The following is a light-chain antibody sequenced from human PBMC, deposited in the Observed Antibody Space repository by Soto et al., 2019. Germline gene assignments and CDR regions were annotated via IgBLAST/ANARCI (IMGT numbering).Light chain of an antibody. CDR2: DTS. CDR1: QSVGST. V-gene: IGKV3-15*01. CDR3: EGYSCSEVR. J-gene: IGKJ4*01. Sequence: EVVLRPSPAALSLSPGSRAPLSCRARQSVGSTLNWYQQRPGQAPRLLIYDTSIRATGIPARFSGSGSGTEFSRATCSVRAEECGLYFCEGYSCSEVRVGGGKQLDIK.